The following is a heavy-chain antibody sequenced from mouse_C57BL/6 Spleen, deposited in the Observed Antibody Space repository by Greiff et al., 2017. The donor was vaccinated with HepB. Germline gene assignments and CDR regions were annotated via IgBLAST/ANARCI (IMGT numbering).Heavy chain of an antibody. Sequence: VQLQQSGPELVKPGASVKISCKASGYAFSSSWMNWVKQRPGKGLEWIGRIYPGDGDTNYNGKFKGKATLTADKSSSTAYMQLSSLTSEDSAVYFCARAGDYYDYDGGTFDYWGQGTTLTVSS. J-gene: IGHJ2*01. CDR1: GYAFSSSW. V-gene: IGHV1-82*01. D-gene: IGHD2-4*01. CDR2: IYPGDGDT. CDR3: ARAGDYYDYDGGTFDY.